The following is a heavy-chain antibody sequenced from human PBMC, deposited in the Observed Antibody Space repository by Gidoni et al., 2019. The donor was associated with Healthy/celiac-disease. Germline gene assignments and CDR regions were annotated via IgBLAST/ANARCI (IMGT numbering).Heavy chain of an antibody. V-gene: IGHV1-46*01. Sequence: QVQLVQPGAEVKKPGASVKVSCKASGYTFPSNYMQWVRQAPGQGLEWMGIINSSGGSTSYAQKFHGRVTMTRDTSTSTVYMELSSLRSEDTAVYYCARGLFPNAYYSSGYWGQGTLVTVSS. CDR3: ARGLFPNAYYSSGY. CDR1: GYTFPSNY. J-gene: IGHJ4*02. CDR2: INSSGGST. D-gene: IGHD3-22*01.